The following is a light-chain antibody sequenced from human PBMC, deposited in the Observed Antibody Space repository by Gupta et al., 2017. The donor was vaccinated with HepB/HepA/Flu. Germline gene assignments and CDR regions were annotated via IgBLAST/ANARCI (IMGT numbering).Light chain of an antibody. J-gene: IGKJ1*01. V-gene: IGKV3-11*01. CDR2: DAS. CDR3: QQRSDWPRT. CDR1: QSLRNY. Sequence: EIVLTQSPATLSLSPGERATLSCRASQSLRNYLAWYQQKPGQAPRLLIYDASSRATGIPARFSGSGSGTDFTLTISILDPEDFAVYYCQQRSDWPRTFGQGTKVEIK.